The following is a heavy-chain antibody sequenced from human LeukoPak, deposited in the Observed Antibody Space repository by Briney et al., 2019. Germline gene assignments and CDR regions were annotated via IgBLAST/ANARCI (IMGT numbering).Heavy chain of an antibody. J-gene: IGHJ4*02. CDR2: INPSSGST. Sequence: ASVKVSCKASGYTFTSYYMHWVRQAPGQGLEWMGIINPSSGSTGYAQKFQGRINMTRDTSTGTVYMELSSLTSDDTAVYYCARAKYYDSIGYPLTFDYWGQGTLVTVSS. V-gene: IGHV1-46*01. CDR3: ARAKYYDSIGYPLTFDY. CDR1: GYTFTSYY. D-gene: IGHD3-22*01.